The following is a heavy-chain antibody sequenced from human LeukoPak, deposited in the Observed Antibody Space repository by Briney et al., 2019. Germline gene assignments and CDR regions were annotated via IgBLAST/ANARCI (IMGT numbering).Heavy chain of an antibody. Sequence: GSLRLSCAASGFTFNHYAMSWIRQPPGKGLEWIGEINHSGSTNYSPSLKSRVTISVDTSKNQFSLKLSSVTAADTAVYYCARGYSGSYYYYGMDVWGQGTTVTVSS. J-gene: IGHJ6*02. CDR1: GFTFNHYA. CDR2: INHSGST. V-gene: IGHV4-34*01. CDR3: ARGYSGSYYYYGMDV. D-gene: IGHD1-26*01.